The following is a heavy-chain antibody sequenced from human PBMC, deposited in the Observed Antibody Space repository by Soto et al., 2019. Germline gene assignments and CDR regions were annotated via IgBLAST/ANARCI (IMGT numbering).Heavy chain of an antibody. Sequence: GGSLRLSCAASGFTFSSYAMSWVRQAPGKGLEWVSAISGSGGSTYYADSVKGRFTISRDNSKNTLYLQMNSLRAEDTAVYYCAAAFIAAAGPYYYYYGMDVWGQGTTVTVSS. CDR1: GFTFSSYA. CDR2: ISGSGGST. J-gene: IGHJ6*02. V-gene: IGHV3-23*01. D-gene: IGHD6-13*01. CDR3: AAAFIAAAGPYYYYYGMDV.